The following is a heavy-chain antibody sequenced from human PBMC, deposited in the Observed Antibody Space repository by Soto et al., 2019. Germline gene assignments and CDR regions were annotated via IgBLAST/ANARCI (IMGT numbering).Heavy chain of an antibody. J-gene: IGHJ4*02. CDR2: ISYDGSNK. Sequence: GGSLRLSCAASGFTFSSYGMHWVRQAPGKGLEWVAVISYDGSNKYYADSVKGRFTISRDNSKNTLYLQMNSLRAEDTAVYYCAKDGPGGGATDYWGQGTLVTVSS. CDR3: AKDGPGGGATDY. V-gene: IGHV3-30*18. D-gene: IGHD3-16*01. CDR1: GFTFSSYG.